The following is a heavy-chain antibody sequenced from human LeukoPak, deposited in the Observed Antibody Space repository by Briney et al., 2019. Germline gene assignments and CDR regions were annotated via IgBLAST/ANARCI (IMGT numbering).Heavy chain of an antibody. Sequence: GGSLRLSCAASGFTFSNYGMHWVRQAPGKGLDWVAVIWYDGSYKYYADSVKGRFTISRDNSKNTLYLQMNSLRAEDTAVYYCAKVVQYTASTGTGLDYWGHGTLVTVFS. CDR1: GFTFSNYG. J-gene: IGHJ4*01. V-gene: IGHV3-33*06. D-gene: IGHD6-13*01. CDR3: AKVVQYTASTGTGLDY. CDR2: IWYDGSYK.